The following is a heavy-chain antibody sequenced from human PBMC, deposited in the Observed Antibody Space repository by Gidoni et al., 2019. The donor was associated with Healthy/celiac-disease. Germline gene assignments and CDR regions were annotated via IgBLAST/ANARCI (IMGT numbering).Heavy chain of an antibody. Sequence: EVQLLESGGGLVPPGGSLRLSCAASGFTFRSYAMSWVRQAPGKGLEWVSAISGSGGSTYYADAVKGRFTISRDNSKNTLYLQMNSLRAEDTAVYYCAKDHYGSATTYFDYWGQGTLVTVSS. CDR1: GFTFRSYA. CDR2: ISGSGGST. CDR3: AKDHYGSATTYFDY. V-gene: IGHV3-23*01. D-gene: IGHD3-10*01. J-gene: IGHJ4*02.